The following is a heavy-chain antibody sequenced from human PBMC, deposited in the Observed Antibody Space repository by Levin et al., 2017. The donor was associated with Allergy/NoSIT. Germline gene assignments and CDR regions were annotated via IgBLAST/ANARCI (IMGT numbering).Heavy chain of an antibody. CDR1: GGSISSYY. CDR2: IYYSGST. J-gene: IGHJ3*02. CDR3: ARGMGATPYDAFDI. D-gene: IGHD1-26*01. Sequence: SETLSLSCTVSGGSISSYYWSWIRQPPGKGLEWIGYIYYSGSTNYNPSLKSRVTISVDTSKNQFSLKLSSVTAADTAVYYCARGMGATPYDAFDIWGQGTMVTVSS. V-gene: IGHV4-59*01.